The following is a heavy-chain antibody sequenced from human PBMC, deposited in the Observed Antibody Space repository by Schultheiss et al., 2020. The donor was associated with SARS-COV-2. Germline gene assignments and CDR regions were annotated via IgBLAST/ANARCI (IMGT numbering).Heavy chain of an antibody. Sequence: SETLSLTCTVSGGSISSGSYYWSWIRQPAGKGLEWIGYIYYSGSTNYNPSLKSRVTISVDTSKNQFSLKLSSVTAADTAVYYCAREREAARNWFDPWGQGTLVTVSS. D-gene: IGHD6-6*01. CDR1: GGSISSGSYY. V-gene: IGHV4-61*10. J-gene: IGHJ5*02. CDR2: IYYSGST. CDR3: AREREAARNWFDP.